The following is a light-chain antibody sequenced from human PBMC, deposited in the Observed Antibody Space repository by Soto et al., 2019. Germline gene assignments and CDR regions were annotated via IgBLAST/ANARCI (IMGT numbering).Light chain of an antibody. CDR1: QSVSSSY. Sequence: EIVLTQSPGTLSLSPGERATLSCRASQSVSSSYLAWYQQKPGQAPRLLIYGASSRATGIPDGFSGSGPGTDFTLTISRLEPEDFAVYYCQQYGSSPLFPFGPGTKVDIK. V-gene: IGKV3-20*01. CDR2: GAS. CDR3: QQYGSSPLFP. J-gene: IGKJ3*01.